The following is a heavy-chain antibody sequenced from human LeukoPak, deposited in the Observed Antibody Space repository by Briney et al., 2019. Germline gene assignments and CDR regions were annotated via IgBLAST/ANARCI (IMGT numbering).Heavy chain of an antibody. Sequence: GGSLRLSCAASGFTFNTYALHWVRQAPGKGLEWVSAISGSGGSTYYADSVKGRFTISRDNSKNTLYLQMNSLRAEDTAVYYCAKAYSYGHGAFDIWGQGTMVTVSS. CDR1: GFTFNTYA. CDR2: ISGSGGST. CDR3: AKAYSYGHGAFDI. J-gene: IGHJ3*02. D-gene: IGHD5-18*01. V-gene: IGHV3-23*01.